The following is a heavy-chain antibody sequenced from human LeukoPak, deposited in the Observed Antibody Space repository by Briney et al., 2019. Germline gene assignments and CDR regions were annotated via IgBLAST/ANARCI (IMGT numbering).Heavy chain of an antibody. CDR2: IYYSGTT. Sequence: ASETLSLTCTVSGASISSYFWSWIRQPPGKGLEWVGYIYYSGTTNYNPSLKSRVTISVDMSKNQSSQKLKSATAADTAVYYCARAGGDFWSGSNNWFDPGGQGTLVTVSS. J-gene: IGHJ5*02. CDR3: ARAGGDFWSGSNNWFDP. D-gene: IGHD3-3*01. V-gene: IGHV4-59*01. CDR1: GASISSYF.